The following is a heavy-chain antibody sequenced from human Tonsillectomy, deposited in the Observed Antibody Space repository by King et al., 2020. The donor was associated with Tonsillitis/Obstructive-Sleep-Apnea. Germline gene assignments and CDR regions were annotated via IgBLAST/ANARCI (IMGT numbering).Heavy chain of an antibody. CDR1: GYRVTSYW. J-gene: IGHJ6*03. CDR2: VDPSDSYT. CDR3: ARLTVTTPGVYMDV. Sequence: VQLVESGAEVKKPGESLRISCKGSGYRVTSYWISWVRQMPGKGLAWMGRVDPSDSYTYYSPSFQGHVTVSADKSISTAYLQWSSLKASDTAMYYCARLTVTTPGVYMDVWGKGTTVTVSS. D-gene: IGHD4-17*01. V-gene: IGHV5-10-1*01.